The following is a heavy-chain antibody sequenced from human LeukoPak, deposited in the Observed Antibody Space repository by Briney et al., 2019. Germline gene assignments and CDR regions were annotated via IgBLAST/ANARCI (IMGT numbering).Heavy chain of an antibody. D-gene: IGHD3-22*01. CDR3: ARLDYYDPHDAFDI. CDR2: ISGSGGST. J-gene: IGHJ3*02. Sequence: GGSLRLSCAASGFTFSSYAMSWVRQAPGKGLEWVSAISGSGGSTYYADSVKGRFTISRDNAKNSLYLQMNSLRAEDTAVYYCARLDYYDPHDAFDIWGQGTMVTVSS. CDR1: GFTFSSYA. V-gene: IGHV3-23*01.